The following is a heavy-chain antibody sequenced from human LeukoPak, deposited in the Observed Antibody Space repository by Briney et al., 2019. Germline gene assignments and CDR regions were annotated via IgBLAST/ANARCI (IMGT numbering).Heavy chain of an antibody. D-gene: IGHD4-17*01. V-gene: IGHV3-48*04. CDR2: ISSSSSTI. Sequence: GGSLRLSCAASGFTFSSYWMSWVRQAPGKGLEWVSYISSSSSTIYYADSVKGRFTISRDNAKNSLYLQLNSLRAEDTAVYYCAKDSPSSPLYGDYTLWGRGTLVTVSS. J-gene: IGHJ2*01. CDR3: AKDSPSSPLYGDYTL. CDR1: GFTFSSYW.